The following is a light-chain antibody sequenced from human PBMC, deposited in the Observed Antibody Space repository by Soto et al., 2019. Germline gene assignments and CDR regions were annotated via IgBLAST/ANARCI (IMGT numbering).Light chain of an antibody. J-gene: IGKJ4*01. V-gene: IGKV3-11*01. Sequence: EVVLTQSPATLSVSPGDRATLSCRASESIYAFLVWYQQKPGQPPRLLISEASNRAAGIPVRFSGSGSGTDFTLTISSLEPEDPGVYYCQQCNSWPLTFGGGTKVEIK. CDR1: ESIYAF. CDR2: EAS. CDR3: QQCNSWPLT.